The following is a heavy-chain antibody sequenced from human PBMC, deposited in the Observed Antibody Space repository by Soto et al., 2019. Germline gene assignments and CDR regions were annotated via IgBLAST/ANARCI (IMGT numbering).Heavy chain of an antibody. J-gene: IGHJ4*02. CDR2: ISTYNGNT. Sequence: ASAKVSCKVSGYTFTTYGISWVRQAPGQGLEWMGWISTYNGNTNYAQSLQGRVAMTTDTSTRTAYLDLRSLRSVDTALYYCARDDYGGIFDYWGQGTLVTVSS. CDR1: GYTFTTYG. CDR3: ARDDYGGIFDY. V-gene: IGHV1-18*01. D-gene: IGHD4-17*01.